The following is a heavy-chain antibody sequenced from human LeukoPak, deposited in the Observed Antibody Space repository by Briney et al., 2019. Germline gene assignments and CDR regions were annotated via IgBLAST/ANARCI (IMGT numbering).Heavy chain of an antibody. CDR2: IYYSGST. Sequence: SETLSLTCTVSGGSISSGDYYWSWIRQPPGKGLEWIGYIYYSGSTYYNPSLKSRVTISVDTSKNQFSLKLSSVTAADTAVYYCARGTLAYDFWSGYYGTGSFDYWGQGTLVTVSS. J-gene: IGHJ4*02. D-gene: IGHD3-3*01. CDR1: GGSISSGDYY. CDR3: ARGTLAYDFWSGYYGTGSFDY. V-gene: IGHV4-30-4*08.